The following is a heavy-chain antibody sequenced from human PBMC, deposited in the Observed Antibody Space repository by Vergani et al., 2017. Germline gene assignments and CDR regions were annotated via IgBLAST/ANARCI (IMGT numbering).Heavy chain of an antibody. CDR1: GGTFSSYA. CDR2: IIPILGIA. J-gene: IGHJ4*02. CDR3: ARGDEGYDFWSAFDY. V-gene: IGHV1-69*04. D-gene: IGHD3-3*01. Sequence: QVQLVQSGAEVKKPGSSVKVSCKASGGTFSSYAISWVRQAPGQGLEWMGRIIPILGIANYAQKFQGSVTITADKSTSTAYMELSSLRSEDTAVYYCARGDEGYDFWSAFDYWGQGTLVTVSS.